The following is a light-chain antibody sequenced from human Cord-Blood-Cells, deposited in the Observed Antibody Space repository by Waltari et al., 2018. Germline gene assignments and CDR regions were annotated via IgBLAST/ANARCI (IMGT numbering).Light chain of an antibody. CDR1: SSDVGGYNY. V-gene: IGLV2-8*01. Sequence: QPPSASGSPGQSVTISCTGTSSDVGGYNYVSWYQQHPGKAPKLMIYEVSKRPPGVPGRFSGSKCGKTASLTVCGLQAEDEADYDCSSYAGSNNLVFGGGTKLTVL. CDR2: EVS. J-gene: IGLJ2*01. CDR3: SSYAGSNNLV.